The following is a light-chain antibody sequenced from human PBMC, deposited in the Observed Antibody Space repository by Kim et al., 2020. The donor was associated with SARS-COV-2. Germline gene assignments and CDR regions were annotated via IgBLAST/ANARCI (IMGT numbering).Light chain of an antibody. CDR2: AAS. V-gene: IGKV1-5*01. Sequence: DIQMTQSPSTLSASVGDRVTITCRASQSISSWLAWYQQKPGKAPKLLIYAASSLESGVPSRFSGSGSGTEFTLTISSLQPDDFATYYCQQYNSYAPCTFGQETKVDIK. J-gene: IGKJ1*01. CDR1: QSISSW. CDR3: QQYNSYAPCT.